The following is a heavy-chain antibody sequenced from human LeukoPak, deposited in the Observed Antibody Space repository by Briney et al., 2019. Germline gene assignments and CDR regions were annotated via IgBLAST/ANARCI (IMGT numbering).Heavy chain of an antibody. D-gene: IGHD2-2*01. Sequence: GGSLRLSCAASGFTFSSYAMSWVRQAPGKGLEWVSAISGSGGSTYYADSVKGRFTISRDNSKNTLYLQMNSLRAEDTAVYYCARELDQIVVVPAAKLFDYWGQGTLVTVSS. CDR3: ARELDQIVVVPAAKLFDY. CDR1: GFTFSSYA. V-gene: IGHV3-23*01. CDR2: ISGSGGST. J-gene: IGHJ4*02.